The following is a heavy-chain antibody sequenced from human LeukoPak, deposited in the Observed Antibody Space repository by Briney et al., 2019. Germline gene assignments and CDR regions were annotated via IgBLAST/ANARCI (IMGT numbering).Heavy chain of an antibody. D-gene: IGHD1-26*01. J-gene: IGHJ3*02. CDR3: ARGWGSGTYRDAFDI. V-gene: IGHV4-34*01. CDR1: GGSVSPYY. CDR2: INHSGST. Sequence: SETLSLTCTVSGGSVSPYYWSWIRQPPGKGLEWIGEINHSGSTNYNPSLKSRVTISVDASKHHFSLKLSSVTAADTAVYYCARGWGSGTYRDAFDIWGQGTMVTVSS.